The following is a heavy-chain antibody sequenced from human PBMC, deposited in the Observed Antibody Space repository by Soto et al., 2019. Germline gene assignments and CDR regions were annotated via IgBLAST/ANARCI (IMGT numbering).Heavy chain of an antibody. V-gene: IGHV3-30*18. CDR2: ISYDGSNK. Sequence: QVQLVESGGGVVQPGRSLRLSCAASGFTFSSYGMHWVRQAPGKGLEWVAVISYDGSNKYYADSVKGRFTISRDNSKNTLYLQMNSLRAEDTAVYYCAKDMCSGGSGYYYGMDVWGQGTTVTVSS. D-gene: IGHD2-15*01. CDR3: AKDMCSGGSGYYYGMDV. CDR1: GFTFSSYG. J-gene: IGHJ6*02.